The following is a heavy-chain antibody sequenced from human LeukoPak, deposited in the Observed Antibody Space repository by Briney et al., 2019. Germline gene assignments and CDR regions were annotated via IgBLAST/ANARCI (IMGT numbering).Heavy chain of an antibody. Sequence: FLRLSCAASGFTFDDYAMHWVRQALGKGLEGVSGISWNSGSIGYAGSMKGRFTISRENAKNALYLQMNSLRAEDTAVYYCARDKCGDNDAFDIWGQGTMVTVSS. D-gene: IGHD2-21*01. CDR3: ARDKCGDNDAFDI. CDR2: ISWNSGSI. J-gene: IGHJ3*02. V-gene: IGHV3-9*01. CDR1: GFTFDDYA.